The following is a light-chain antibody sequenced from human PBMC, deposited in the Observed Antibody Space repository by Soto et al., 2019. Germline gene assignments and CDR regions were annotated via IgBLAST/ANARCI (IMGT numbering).Light chain of an antibody. Sequence: EIVLTQSPGTLSLSPGERATLACRASQSVSRSFLAWYQQKPGQAPRLLIYGASSRATGIPDRFSGSGSGTDFILTISRLEPEDFAVYYCQQYGSSPVTFGQGTKVDIK. CDR1: QSVSRSF. CDR2: GAS. V-gene: IGKV3-20*01. CDR3: QQYGSSPVT. J-gene: IGKJ1*01.